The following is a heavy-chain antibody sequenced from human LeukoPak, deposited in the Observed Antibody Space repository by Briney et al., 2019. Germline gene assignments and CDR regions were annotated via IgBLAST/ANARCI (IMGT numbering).Heavy chain of an antibody. Sequence: PSETLSLTCTVSGGSISSGGYYWSWIRQHPGKGLEWIGYIYYSGSTYYNPSLKSRVTISVDTSKNQFSLKLSSVTAADTAVYYCAILDFWSGYYHDYWGQGTLVTVSS. D-gene: IGHD3-3*01. CDR3: AILDFWSGYYHDY. CDR1: GGSISSGGYY. CDR2: IYYSGST. V-gene: IGHV4-31*03. J-gene: IGHJ4*02.